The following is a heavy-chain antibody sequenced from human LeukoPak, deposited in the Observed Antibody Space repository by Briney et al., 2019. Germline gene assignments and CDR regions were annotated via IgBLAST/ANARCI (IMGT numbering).Heavy chain of an antibody. CDR3: ARDRRYASFDN. J-gene: IGHJ4*02. CDR1: GFTFSSYG. Sequence: GRSLRLSCAASGFTFSSYGMSWVRQAPGKGLEWVSAISGSGGSTYYADSVKGRFTISRDNSKNTLYLQMNSLRADDTALYYCARDRRYASFDNWGQGTLVTVSS. D-gene: IGHD1-1*01. V-gene: IGHV3-23*01. CDR2: ISGSGGST.